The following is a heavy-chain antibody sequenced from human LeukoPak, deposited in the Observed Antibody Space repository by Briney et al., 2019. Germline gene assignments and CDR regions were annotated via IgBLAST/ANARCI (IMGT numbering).Heavy chain of an antibody. CDR2: ISSSGSTI. D-gene: IGHD6-13*01. CDR1: GFTFSDYY. Sequence: GGSLRLSCAASGFTFSDYYMSWIRQAPGKGLEWVSYISSSGSTIYYADSVKGRFTISRDKAKNSLYLQMNSLRAEDTAVYFCAKDLIAATGLFFTFWGQGTLVTVSS. J-gene: IGHJ4*02. V-gene: IGHV3-11*01. CDR3: AKDLIAATGLFFTF.